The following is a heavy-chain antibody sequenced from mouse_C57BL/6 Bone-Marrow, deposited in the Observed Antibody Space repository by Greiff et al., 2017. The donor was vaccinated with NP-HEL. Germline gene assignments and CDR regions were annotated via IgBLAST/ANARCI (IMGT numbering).Heavy chain of an antibody. D-gene: IGHD3-2*02. CDR1: GYTFTSYW. J-gene: IGHJ2*01. V-gene: IGHV1-61*01. Sequence: VQLQQPGAELVRPGSSVKLSCKASGYTFTSYWMDWVKQRPGQGLEWIGNIYPSDSETHYNQKFKDKATLTVDKSSSTAYMQLSSLTSEDSAVYYCARREAQATSLDFWGQGTTLTVSS. CDR2: IYPSDSET. CDR3: ARREAQATSLDF.